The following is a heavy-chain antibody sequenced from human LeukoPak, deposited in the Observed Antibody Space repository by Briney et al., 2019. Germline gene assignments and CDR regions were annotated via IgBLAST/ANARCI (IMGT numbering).Heavy chain of an antibody. Sequence: PGGSLRLSCAASGFSFGANSMHWARQVPGKGLEWVSLINGDGNTYHAASVNGRFTASRDNSKNSLYLQMSSLRPEDSALYYCAKDIGGGLLEYWGQGTLVTVSS. CDR1: GFSFGANS. V-gene: IGHV3-43*02. D-gene: IGHD2-15*01. CDR3: AKDIGGGLLEY. J-gene: IGHJ4*02. CDR2: INGDGNT.